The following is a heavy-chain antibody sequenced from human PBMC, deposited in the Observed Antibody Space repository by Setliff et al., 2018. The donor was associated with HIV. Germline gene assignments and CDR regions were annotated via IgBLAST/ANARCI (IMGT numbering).Heavy chain of an antibody. J-gene: IGHJ3*02. CDR1: GGSFGDQF. CDR2: IHHGGGT. V-gene: IGHV4-34*01. D-gene: IGHD3-22*01. Sequence: SETLSLTCAVYGGSFGDQFWNWIRQSPGKGLEWIGEIHHGGGTKYNPSLKSRVTVSLDMSKNQFSLKLNSLTAADTGVYYCARDKGRPHHFDNNGYYRSDTFDIWGHGTMVTVSS. CDR3: ARDKGRPHHFDNNGYYRSDTFDI.